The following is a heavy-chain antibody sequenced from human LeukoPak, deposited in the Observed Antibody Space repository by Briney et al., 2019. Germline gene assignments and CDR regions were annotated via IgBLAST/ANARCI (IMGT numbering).Heavy chain of an antibody. V-gene: IGHV4-4*07. CDR1: GGSISSYY. Sequence: PSETLSLTCTVSGGSISSYYWSWIRQPAGKGLEWIGRIYTSGSTNYNPSLKSRVTMSVDTSKDQFSLKLSSVTAADTAVYYCAXGHLSXAXIYXSSWYYAFDIWGQGTMVTVSS. J-gene: IGHJ3*02. D-gene: IGHD6-13*01. CDR3: AXGHLSXAXIYXSSWYYAFDI. CDR2: IYTSGST.